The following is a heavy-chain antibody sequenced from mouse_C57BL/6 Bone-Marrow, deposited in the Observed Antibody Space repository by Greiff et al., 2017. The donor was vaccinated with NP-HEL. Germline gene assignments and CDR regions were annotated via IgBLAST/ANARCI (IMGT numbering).Heavy chain of an antibody. CDR3: ARSFYWYFDV. J-gene: IGHJ1*03. CDR1: GYTFTSYW. Sequence: QVQLQQPGAELVKPGASVKLSCKASGYTFTSYWMQWVKQRPGQGLEWIGEIDPSDSYTNYNQKFKGKATLTVDTSSSTAYMQLSSLTSEDSAVYYCARSFYWYFDVWGTGTTVTVSS. CDR2: IDPSDSYT. V-gene: IGHV1-50*01.